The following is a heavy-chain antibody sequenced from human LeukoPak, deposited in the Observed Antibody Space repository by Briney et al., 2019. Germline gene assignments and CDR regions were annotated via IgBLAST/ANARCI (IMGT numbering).Heavy chain of an antibody. V-gene: IGHV1-46*01. J-gene: IGHJ4*02. CDR3: ARSEGSNWLLHY. CDR1: GYTFTSYY. CDR2: INPSGGST. Sequence: GASVKVSCKASGYTFTSYYMHWVRQAPGQGLEWMGMINPSGGSTTYAQKFQGRVTMTRDTSTSTVYLELSSLRSEDTAVYYCARSEGSNWLLHYWGQGTLVTVSS. D-gene: IGHD3-9*01.